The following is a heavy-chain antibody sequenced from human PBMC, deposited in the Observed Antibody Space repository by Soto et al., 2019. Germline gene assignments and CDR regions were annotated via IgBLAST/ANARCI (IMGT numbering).Heavy chain of an antibody. CDR2: MSYDGSNT. D-gene: IGHD2-2*01. V-gene: IGHV3-30*18. CDR3: ANEGGGMVLVPSGMDV. Sequence: QVQLVESGGGVVQPGRSLRLACAASGFTFSSYGMHWVRQAPGKGLEWVAVMSYDGSNTYYADSVKGRFTISRDNSKNTLYLQMDSVRADDTAVYCCANEGGGMVLVPSGMDVWGQGTTVTVSS. CDR1: GFTFSSYG. J-gene: IGHJ6*02.